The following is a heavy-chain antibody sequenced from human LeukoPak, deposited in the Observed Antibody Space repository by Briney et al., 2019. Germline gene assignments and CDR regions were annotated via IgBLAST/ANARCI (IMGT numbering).Heavy chain of an antibody. CDR1: GYTFTIYA. D-gene: IGHD5-18*01. Sequence: ASVNASCTASGYTFTIYAMNWVRQAPGQGFEWMGWINTNTGNPTYAQGFTGRFVFSLDTSVSTAYLQISSLKAEDTAVYYCAGFCTAMVLWGQGTLVTVSS. CDR2: INTNTGNP. CDR3: AGFCTAMVL. V-gene: IGHV7-4-1*02. J-gene: IGHJ4*02.